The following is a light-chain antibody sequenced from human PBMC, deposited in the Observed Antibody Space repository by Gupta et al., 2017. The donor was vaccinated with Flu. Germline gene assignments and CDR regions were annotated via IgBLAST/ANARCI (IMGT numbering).Light chain of an antibody. J-gene: IGLJ2*01. CDR3: QTWDSTNVV. CDR1: KLGDKY. Sequence: SYTVTQPPSVSVSPGQTASITCSGDKLGDKYTSWYQQKPGQSPVVVIFQDMKRPSGLPERFSGSNSGNTATLTISGAQTVDEGDYYCQTWDSTNVVCGGGTKLTVL. CDR2: QDM. V-gene: IGLV3-1*01.